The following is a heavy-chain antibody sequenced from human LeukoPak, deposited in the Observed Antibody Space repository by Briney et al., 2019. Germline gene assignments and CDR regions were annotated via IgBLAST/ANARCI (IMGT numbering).Heavy chain of an antibody. J-gene: IGHJ6*02. D-gene: IGHD2-2*01. CDR2: ISYDGSNK. Sequence: GGSLRLSCAASGFTFSSYAMPWVRQAPGKGLEWVAVISYDGSNKYYADSVKGRFTISRDNSKNTLYLQMNSLRAEDTAVYYCARDWGLSTDYYYGMDVWGQGTTVTVSS. V-gene: IGHV3-30-3*01. CDR3: ARDWGLSTDYYYGMDV. CDR1: GFTFSSYA.